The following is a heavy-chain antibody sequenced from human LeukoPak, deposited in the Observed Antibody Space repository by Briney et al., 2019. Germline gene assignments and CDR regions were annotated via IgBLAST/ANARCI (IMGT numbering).Heavy chain of an antibody. CDR2: MNPNSGNT. V-gene: IGHV1-8*01. CDR1: GYTFTRYY. CDR3: ARGCYTMVRGVNYFDY. Sequence: ASVNVSYKASGYTFTRYYINWVRQATGQGGEWMGWMNPNSGNTGYAQKFQGRVTMTRNTSISTAYMELSSLRSEDTAVYYCARGCYTMVRGVNYFDYWGQGTLVTVSS. D-gene: IGHD3-10*01. J-gene: IGHJ4*02.